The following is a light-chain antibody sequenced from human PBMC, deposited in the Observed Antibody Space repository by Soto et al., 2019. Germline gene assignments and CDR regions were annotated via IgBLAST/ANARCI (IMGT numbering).Light chain of an antibody. CDR3: CSYAGSSTLI. J-gene: IGLJ2*01. CDR2: EDN. CDR1: SSDVGGYNL. Sequence: QSALTQPASVSGSPGQSITISCTGTSSDVGGYNLVSWYQHHPGKAPKVMIYEDNKRPSGISIRFSGSKSGDTASLTISGLQAEDEADYYCCSYAGSSTLIFGGGTKVTVL. V-gene: IGLV2-23*01.